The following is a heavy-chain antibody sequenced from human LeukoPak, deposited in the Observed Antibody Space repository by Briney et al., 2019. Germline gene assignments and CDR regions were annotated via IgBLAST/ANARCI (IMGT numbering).Heavy chain of an antibody. CDR1: VGTSSGYA. CDR3: AREAGGCSSTSCHGQN. J-gene: IGHJ4*02. CDR2: IIPIFGTA. Sequence: VASVKVSCKASVGTSSGYATSGGRQAPEQGLEWRGGIIPIFGTANYAQKFQGRVTITANESTSTAYMELSSLRSEDTAVYYCAREAGGCSSTSCHGQNWGQGTLVTVSS. D-gene: IGHD2-2*01. V-gene: IGHV1-69*13.